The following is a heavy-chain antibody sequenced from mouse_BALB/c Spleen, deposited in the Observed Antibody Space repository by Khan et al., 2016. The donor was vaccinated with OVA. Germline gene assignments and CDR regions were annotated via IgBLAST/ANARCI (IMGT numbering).Heavy chain of an antibody. D-gene: IGHD1-2*01. J-gene: IGHJ3*01. Sequence: QIQLVQSGAELVRPGTSVKVSCKASGYAFTDYLIEWLKQRPGQGLEWIGVINPGSGDITYNEKFKDKATLTADKSSSTAYMQLTSLTSDDSAVYCCSRSCYGFGAYWGPGTLVTVSA. CDR2: INPGSGDI. V-gene: IGHV1-54*03. CDR1: GYAFTDYL. CDR3: SRSCYGFGAY.